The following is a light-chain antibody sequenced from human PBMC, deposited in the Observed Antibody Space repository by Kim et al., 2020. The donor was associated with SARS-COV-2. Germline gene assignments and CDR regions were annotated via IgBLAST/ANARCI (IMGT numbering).Light chain of an antibody. V-gene: IGKV2-28*01. CDR3: MQALQTPLT. CDR1: PSRLDSTGYDY. J-gene: IGKJ1*01. CDR2: LGS. Sequence: PASISCRSSPSRLDSTGYDYLDWYLQKPGQSPQLLIYLGSNRASGVPDRFSGSGSRTDFTLKISKVEAEDVGVYYCMQALQTPLTFGQGTKVDIK.